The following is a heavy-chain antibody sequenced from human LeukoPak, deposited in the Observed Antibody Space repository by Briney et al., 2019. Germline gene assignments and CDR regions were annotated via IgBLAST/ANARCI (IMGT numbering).Heavy chain of an antibody. CDR3: ARVSYESSGYWNYFDY. CDR1: GGSFSGYY. Sequence: PSETLSLTRAVYGGSFSGYYWSWIRQPPGKGLEWIGEINHIGRTNYNPSLKSRVTISVDTSKNQFSLRLSSVTAADTALYYCARVSYESSGYWNYFDYWGQGTLVTVSS. J-gene: IGHJ4*02. CDR2: INHIGRT. D-gene: IGHD3-22*01. V-gene: IGHV4-34*01.